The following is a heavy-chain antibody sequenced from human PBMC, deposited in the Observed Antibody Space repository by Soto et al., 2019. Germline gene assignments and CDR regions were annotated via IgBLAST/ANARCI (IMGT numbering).Heavy chain of an antibody. CDR3: ARPIRYYDVWRDYPPFDY. J-gene: IGHJ4*02. CDR1: GGSFSSNP. CDR2: IIPMSATR. Sequence: QVQLVQSGAEVKKPGSSVKVSCKAPGGSFSSNPINGVRQAPGQGLGWLGGIIPMSATRTYAQKFQDRVTITADESSTTVYMELSSLQSEDTAVYYCARPIRYYDVWRDYPPFDYWGQGTLVTVSS. V-gene: IGHV1-69*01. D-gene: IGHD3-3*01.